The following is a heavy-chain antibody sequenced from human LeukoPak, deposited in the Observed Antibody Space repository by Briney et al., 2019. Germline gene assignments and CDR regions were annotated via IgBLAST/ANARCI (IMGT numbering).Heavy chain of an antibody. CDR2: INHSGST. CDR1: GGSFSGYY. CDR3: ARGYGDYSTPFDP. Sequence: PSETLSLTCAVYGGSFSGYYWSWIRQPPGKGLEWIGEINHSGSTNYNPSLKSRVTISVDTSKNQFSLKLSSVTAADTAVYYCARGYGDYSTPFDPWGREPWSPSPQ. V-gene: IGHV4-34*01. D-gene: IGHD4-17*01. J-gene: IGHJ5*02.